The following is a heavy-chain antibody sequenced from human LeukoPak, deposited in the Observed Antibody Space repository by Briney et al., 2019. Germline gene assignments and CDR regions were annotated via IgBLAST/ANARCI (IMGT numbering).Heavy chain of an antibody. CDR1: GFTFSSYG. D-gene: IGHD1-26*01. V-gene: IGHV3-30*02. CDR2: IRYDGSNK. J-gene: IGHJ4*02. Sequence: GGSLRLSCAASGFTFSSYGMHWVRQAPGKGLEWVAFIRYDGSNKYYADSVRGRFTISRDNSKNTLYLQMSTLRAEDTAVYYCAKDRSYSGSYYVLDYWGQGTLVTVSS. CDR3: AKDRSYSGSYYVLDY.